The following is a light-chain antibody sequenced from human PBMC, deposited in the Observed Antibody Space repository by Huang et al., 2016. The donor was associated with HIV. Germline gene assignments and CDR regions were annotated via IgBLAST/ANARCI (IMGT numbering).Light chain of an antibody. J-gene: IGKJ4*02. CDR1: QTISSY. Sequence: EVVLTQSPATLSLSPGEIATLSCRASQTISSYLAWYQHKPGQPPRLLIYDPSKRATGIPARFSGSGSGTDFTLTISSLEPEDFAVYYCHQRAGWPLFGGGTKVEIK. V-gene: IGKV3-11*01. CDR3: HQRAGWPL. CDR2: DPS.